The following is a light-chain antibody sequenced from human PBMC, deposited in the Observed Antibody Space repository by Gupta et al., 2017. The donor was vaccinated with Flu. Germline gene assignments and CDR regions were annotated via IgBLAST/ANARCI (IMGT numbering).Light chain of an antibody. CDR2: GAS. J-gene: IGKJ4*01. CDR1: QSVSSSY. Sequence: EIVLTQSPGTLSLSPGERATLSCRASQSVSSSYLAWYQQKPGQAPRLLIYGASSRATGIPDRFSDSGSGTDFTLTISRLEPEDFAVYYWQQYGSSLLFGGGTKVEIK. V-gene: IGKV3-20*01. CDR3: QQYGSSLL.